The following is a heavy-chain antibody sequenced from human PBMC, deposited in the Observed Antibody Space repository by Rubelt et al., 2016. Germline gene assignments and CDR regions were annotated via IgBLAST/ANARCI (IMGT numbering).Heavy chain of an antibody. CDR3: ARQRTGKLYDAFDI. J-gene: IGHJ3*02. V-gene: IGHV4-39*01. D-gene: IGHD1-14*01. CDR2: IYYSGGT. CDR1: GGSISSSSYN. Sequence: QLQLQESGPGLVKPSETLSLTCTVSGGSISSSSYNWGWIRQPPGKGLEWIGNIYYSGGTYYNPSLKGRVTISVDTSKNQFSLKLSSVTAADTAVYYCARQRTGKLYDAFDIWGQGTMVTVSS.